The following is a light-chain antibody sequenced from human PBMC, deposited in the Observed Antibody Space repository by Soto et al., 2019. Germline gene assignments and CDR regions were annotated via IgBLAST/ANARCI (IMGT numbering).Light chain of an antibody. V-gene: IGLV1-40*01. CDR2: DNN. CDR3: QSYDNNHEWDVV. J-gene: IGLJ2*01. CDR1: SSNIGAGYA. Sequence: QSVLTQPPSVSGAPGQRVTISCTGSSSNIGAGYAVHWYQHLPGKAPKLLISDNNNRPSGVPDRFSGSKSGTSASLAITGLQADVEADYYRQSYDNNHEWDVVFGGGTKLTVL.